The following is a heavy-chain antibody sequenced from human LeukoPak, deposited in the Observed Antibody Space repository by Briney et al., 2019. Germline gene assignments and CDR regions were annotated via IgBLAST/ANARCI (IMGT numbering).Heavy chain of an antibody. CDR3: AREAPALYYFDY. J-gene: IGHJ4*02. V-gene: IGHV3-53*01. CDR2: IYSGGST. D-gene: IGHD2/OR15-2a*01. CDR1: GFTVSSNY. Sequence: GGSLRLSCAASGFTVSSNYMSWVRQAPGKGLEWVSVIYSGGSTYYADSVKGRFTISRDNAKNTLYLQMNSLRAEDTAVYYCAREAPALYYFDYWGQGTLVTVSS.